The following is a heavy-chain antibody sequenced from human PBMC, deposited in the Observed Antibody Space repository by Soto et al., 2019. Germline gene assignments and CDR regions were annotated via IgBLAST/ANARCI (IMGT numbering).Heavy chain of an antibody. V-gene: IGHV1-18*01. CDR3: AREYCSSASCYGPDF. D-gene: IGHD2-2*01. CDR2: ISGHDGNT. Sequence: ASVKVSCKAPGYRLTSYGISWVRQAPGQGLEWMGWISGHDGNTKYTQKVQGRVTVTTDTSTSTAYMDLRSLRSDDTAVYYCAREYCSSASCYGPDFWGQGTLVTVSS. J-gene: IGHJ4*02. CDR1: GYRLTSYG.